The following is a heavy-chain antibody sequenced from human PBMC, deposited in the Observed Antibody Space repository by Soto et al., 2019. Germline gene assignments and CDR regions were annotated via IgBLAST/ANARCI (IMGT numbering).Heavy chain of an antibody. D-gene: IGHD1-7*01. Sequence: SETLSLTCSVSGASVSRYYWSWVRQPPGKGLEWIGYIYYIGAYNYNPSLKSRVTISVDTSKNQFSLKLTSVTAADTAVYYCARTPETRDWLDPWGQGTLVTVSS. V-gene: IGHV4-59*02. CDR2: IYYIGAY. CDR1: GASVSRYY. J-gene: IGHJ5*02. CDR3: ARTPETRDWLDP.